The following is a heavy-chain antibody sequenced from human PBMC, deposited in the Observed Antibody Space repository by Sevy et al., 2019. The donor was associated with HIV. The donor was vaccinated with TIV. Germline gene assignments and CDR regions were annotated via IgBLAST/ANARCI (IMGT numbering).Heavy chain of an antibody. CDR2: IKQDGSEK. Sequence: GGSLRLSCAASGFSFSWYWMSWVRQTPEKGLEWVANIKQDGSEKNHVDSVKGRFTISRDNSKNSLYLQMNSLRDEDTAVYYCASKGASRPNDAFDTWGQGTMVTVSS. CDR3: ASKGASRPNDAFDT. D-gene: IGHD1-1*01. J-gene: IGHJ3*02. V-gene: IGHV3-7*01. CDR1: GFSFSWYW.